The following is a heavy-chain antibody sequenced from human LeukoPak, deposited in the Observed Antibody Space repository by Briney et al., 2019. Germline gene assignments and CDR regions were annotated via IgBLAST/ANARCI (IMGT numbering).Heavy chain of an antibody. CDR3: ARGGDSSSWYDY. D-gene: IGHD6-13*01. J-gene: IGHJ4*02. CDR2: IGTAGDT. V-gene: IGHV3-13*01. Sequence: GGSLRLSCAASGFTFRSYDMHWVRQATGKGLEWVSAIGTAGDTYYPGSVKGRFTISRENAKNSLYLQMNSLRAEDTAVYYCARGGDSSSWYDYWGQGTLVTVSS. CDR1: GFTFRSYD.